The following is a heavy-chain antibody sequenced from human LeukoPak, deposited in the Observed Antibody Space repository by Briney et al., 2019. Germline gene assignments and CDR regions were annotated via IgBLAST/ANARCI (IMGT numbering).Heavy chain of an antibody. CDR1: GFTFSSYI. Sequence: GGSLRLSCAASGFTFSSYIMNWVRQAPGKGLEWVSSISSSSSYIYYADSVKGRFTISRDNAKNSLYLQMNSLRAKDTAVYYCARDTYYYDSSGYYHVYWGQGTLVTVSS. CDR2: ISSSSSYI. CDR3: ARDTYYYDSSGYYHVY. D-gene: IGHD3-22*01. J-gene: IGHJ4*02. V-gene: IGHV3-21*01.